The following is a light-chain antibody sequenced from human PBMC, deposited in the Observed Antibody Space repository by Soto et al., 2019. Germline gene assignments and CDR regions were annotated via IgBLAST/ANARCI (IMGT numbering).Light chain of an antibody. CDR2: EVT. Sequence: QSALTQPASVSGSPGQSITISCAGTRDDICAYDYVSWYQQHPGNTPKLLVYEVTNRPSGVSDRFSGSKSGNTGSLTISGVQAEDEAEYYRSSYAGSNNFDVFGTGTKVTVL. V-gene: IGLV2-14*01. CDR3: SSYAGSNNFDV. CDR1: RDDICAYDY. J-gene: IGLJ1*01.